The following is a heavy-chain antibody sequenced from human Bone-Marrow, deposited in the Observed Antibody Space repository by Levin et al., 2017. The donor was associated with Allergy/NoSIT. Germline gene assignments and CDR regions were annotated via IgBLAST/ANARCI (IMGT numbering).Heavy chain of an antibody. V-gene: IGHV3-21*01. CDR1: GFTFSSYS. D-gene: IGHD5-12*01. J-gene: IGHJ4*02. CDR3: ASSQRGYSGYDFDY. Sequence: PGESLKISCAASGFTFSSYSMNWVRQAPGKGLEWVSSISSSSSYIYYADSVKGRFTISRDNAKNSLYLQMNSLRAEDTAVYYCASSQRGYSGYDFDYWGQGTLVTVSS. CDR2: ISSSSSYI.